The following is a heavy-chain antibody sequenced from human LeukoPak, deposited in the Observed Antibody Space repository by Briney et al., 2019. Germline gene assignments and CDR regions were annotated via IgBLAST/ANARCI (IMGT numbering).Heavy chain of an antibody. D-gene: IGHD3-9*01. V-gene: IGHV4-59*12. CDR3: ARGPLGDILTGYYNWYFDL. J-gene: IGHJ2*01. Sequence: ASETLSLTCTVSGGSISSYYWSWIRQPPGKGLEWIGYIYYSGSTNYNPSLKSRVTISVDTSKNQFSLKLSSVTAADTAVYYCARGPLGDILTGYYNWYFDLWGRGTLVTVSS. CDR2: IYYSGST. CDR1: GGSISSYY.